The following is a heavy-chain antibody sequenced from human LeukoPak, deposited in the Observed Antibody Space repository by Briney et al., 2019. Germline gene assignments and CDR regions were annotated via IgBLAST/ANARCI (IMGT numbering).Heavy chain of an antibody. CDR2: ISAYNGDT. CDR3: ARGDCSGGSCYFPLDY. D-gene: IGHD2-15*01. CDR1: GYTFTSYG. J-gene: IGHJ4*02. Sequence: ASVKVSCKASGYTFTSYGISWVRQAPGQGLEWMGWISAYNGDTDYAQKLQGRVTMTADTSTSTAYMELSSLRSEDTAVYYCARGDCSGGSCYFPLDYWGQGTLVTVSS. V-gene: IGHV1-18*01.